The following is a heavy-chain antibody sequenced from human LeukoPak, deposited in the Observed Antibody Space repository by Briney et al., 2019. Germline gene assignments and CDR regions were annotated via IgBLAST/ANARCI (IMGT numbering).Heavy chain of an antibody. CDR3: ARTFGYSYAQGAFDI. D-gene: IGHD5-18*01. V-gene: IGHV1-46*01. CDR2: SNPSGDST. CDR1: GYTFTNYY. J-gene: IGHJ3*02. Sequence: ASVKVSCKASGYTFTNYYIHWVRQAPGHGLEWMGISNPSGDSTNYAQKFQGRVTMTRDTSTSTVYMDLSSLRSEDTAVYYCARTFGYSYAQGAFDIWGQGTMVTVSS.